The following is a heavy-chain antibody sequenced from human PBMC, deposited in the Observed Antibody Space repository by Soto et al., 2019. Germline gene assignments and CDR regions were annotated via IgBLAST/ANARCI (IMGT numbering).Heavy chain of an antibody. J-gene: IGHJ4*02. Sequence: ASVKVSCKASGYTFTSYDIKWVRQATGQGLEWMGWMSPNSGNTGYAQKFQGRVTMTRNTSIGTAYMELSSLRSEDTAVYYCARGVSCGGDCYRDWGQGTPVTVYS. CDR3: ARGVSCGGDCYRD. V-gene: IGHV1-8*01. D-gene: IGHD2-21*02. CDR1: GYTFTSYD. CDR2: MSPNSGNT.